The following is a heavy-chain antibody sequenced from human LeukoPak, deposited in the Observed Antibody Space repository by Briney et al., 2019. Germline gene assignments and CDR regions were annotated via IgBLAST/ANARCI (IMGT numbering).Heavy chain of an antibody. CDR1: GFTFSSFE. D-gene: IGHD5-18*01. Sequence: PGGSLRLSCAASGFTFSSFEMNWVRQAPGKGLEWVSYISSSGSTIYYPDPVKGPFTISRDNAKNSLYLPMSSLRAEDTSVYYCARDRSYGSFNYWGQGTLVTVSS. CDR2: ISSSGSTI. CDR3: ARDRSYGSFNY. V-gene: IGHV3-48*03. J-gene: IGHJ4*02.